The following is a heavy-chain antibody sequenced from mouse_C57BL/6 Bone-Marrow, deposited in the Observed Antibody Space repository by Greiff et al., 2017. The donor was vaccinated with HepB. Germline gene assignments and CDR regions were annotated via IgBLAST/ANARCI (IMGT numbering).Heavy chain of an antibody. CDR3: AREGTTVVAHYYALDY. CDR1: GYTFTSYW. V-gene: IGHV1-53*01. D-gene: IGHD1-1*01. J-gene: IGHJ4*01. Sequence: QVQLQQPGTELVKPGASVKLSCKASGYTFTSYWMHWVKQRPGQGLEWMGNINPSNGGTNYNEKFKSKATLTVDKSSSTAYMQLSSLTSEDSAVYYCAREGTTVVAHYYALDYWGQGTSVTVSS. CDR2: INPSNGGT.